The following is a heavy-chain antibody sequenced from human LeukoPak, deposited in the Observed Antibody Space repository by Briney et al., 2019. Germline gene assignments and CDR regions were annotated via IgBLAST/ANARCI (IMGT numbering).Heavy chain of an antibody. CDR2: ISGSGGST. Sequence: GGSLRLSCAASGFTFSSYGMSWVRQAPGKGLEWVSAISGSGGSTYYADSVKGRFTISRDNSKNTLYLQMNSLRAEDTAVYYCARAPYYDYVWGSYRSYYFDYWGQGTLVTVSS. J-gene: IGHJ4*02. CDR1: GFTFSSYG. D-gene: IGHD3-16*02. V-gene: IGHV3-23*01. CDR3: ARAPYYDYVWGSYRSYYFDY.